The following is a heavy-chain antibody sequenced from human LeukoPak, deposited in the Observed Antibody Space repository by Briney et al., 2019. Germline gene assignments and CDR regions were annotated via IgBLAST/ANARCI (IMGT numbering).Heavy chain of an antibody. CDR1: GGSISRYY. J-gene: IGHJ4*02. CDR3: ASGYSTTLDF. Sequence: PSETLSLTCNVSGGSISRYYWAWIRQPPGMGLESIGKIHNGGNVYYTPSLKSRVTLSMDASRNQVSLRLSSVTAADTAVYYCASGYSTTLDFWGQGTLVTVSS. D-gene: IGHD6-13*01. V-gene: IGHV4-59*04. CDR2: IHNGGNV.